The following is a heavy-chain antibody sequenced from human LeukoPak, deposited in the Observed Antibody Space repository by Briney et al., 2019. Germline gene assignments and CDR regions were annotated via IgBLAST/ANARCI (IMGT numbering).Heavy chain of an antibody. CDR2: TSDSGTTT. Sequence: TGGSLRLSCAASEFTFSSFAMNWVRQAPGKGLEWVSGTSDSGTTTYYADSVKGRFTMSRDNSKKTLFLQMDSLRAEDTAVYYCAKGGSGFGFYYGMDVWGQGTTVTVFS. CDR3: AKGGSGFGFYYGMDV. D-gene: IGHD3-10*01. J-gene: IGHJ6*02. CDR1: EFTFSSFA. V-gene: IGHV3-23*01.